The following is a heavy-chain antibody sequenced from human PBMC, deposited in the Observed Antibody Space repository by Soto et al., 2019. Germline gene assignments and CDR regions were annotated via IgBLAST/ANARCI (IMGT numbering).Heavy chain of an antibody. CDR1: GFTFGSYS. J-gene: IGHJ3*01. CDR3: ARDGGEDAFDF. Sequence: GGSLRLSCTASGFTFGSYSMNWVRQAPGKGLEWVSSISSSSSYIYDADSVKGRFTISRDNAKNSLYLQMISLRAEDTAVYYCARDGGEDAFDFWGQGTMVTVSS. V-gene: IGHV3-21*01. D-gene: IGHD2-15*01. CDR2: ISSSSSYI.